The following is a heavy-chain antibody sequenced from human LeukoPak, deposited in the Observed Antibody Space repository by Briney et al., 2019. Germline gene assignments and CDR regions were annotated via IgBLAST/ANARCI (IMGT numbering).Heavy chain of an antibody. CDR1: GGSIGSGGYS. Sequence: SQTLSLTCAVSGGSIGSGGYSWSWIRQPPGKGLEWIGYIYYSGSTNYNPSLKSRVTISVDTSKNQFSLKLSSVTAADTAVYYCARDLVVVPPGGMDVWGQGTTVTVSS. V-gene: IGHV4-30-4*07. CDR2: IYYSGST. J-gene: IGHJ6*02. CDR3: ARDLVVVPPGGMDV. D-gene: IGHD3-22*01.